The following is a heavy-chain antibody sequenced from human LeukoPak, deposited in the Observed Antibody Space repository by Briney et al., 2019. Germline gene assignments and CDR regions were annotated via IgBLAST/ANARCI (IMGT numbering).Heavy chain of an antibody. CDR2: IIPIFGTA. Sequence: GIIPIFGTANYAQKFKGRVTINTDESTRTAYMEVSSLRSEDTAVYYCAIRVDAFDIWGQGTMVTVSS. CDR3: AIRVDAFDI. D-gene: IGHD3-3*01. V-gene: IGHV1-69*05. J-gene: IGHJ3*02.